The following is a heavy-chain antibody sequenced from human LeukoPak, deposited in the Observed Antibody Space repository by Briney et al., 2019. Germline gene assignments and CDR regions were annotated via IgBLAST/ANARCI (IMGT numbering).Heavy chain of an antibody. D-gene: IGHD4-23*01. CDR2: IYYSGST. Sequence: SETLSLTCTVSGGSISSYYWSWIRQPPGKGLEWIGYIYYSGSTNYNPSLKSRVTISVDTSKNQFSLKLSSVTAADTAVYYCASSRDYGGRLDYWGQGTLVTVSS. CDR1: GGSISSYY. J-gene: IGHJ4*02. CDR3: ASSRDYGGRLDY. V-gene: IGHV4-59*12.